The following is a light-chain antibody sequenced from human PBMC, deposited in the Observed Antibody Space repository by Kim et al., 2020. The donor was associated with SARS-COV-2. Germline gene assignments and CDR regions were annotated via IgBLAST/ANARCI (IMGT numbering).Light chain of an antibody. CDR2: NAF. CDR1: QSVSIN. Sequence: VSPWERATLSCRASQSVSINLAWYQQKPGQAPRLLISNAFSRATGVPVRFSGSGSGTDFTLTISSLQSEDFAIYYCQQYDDWPRTFGQGTKVDIK. V-gene: IGKV3-15*01. J-gene: IGKJ1*01. CDR3: QQYDDWPRT.